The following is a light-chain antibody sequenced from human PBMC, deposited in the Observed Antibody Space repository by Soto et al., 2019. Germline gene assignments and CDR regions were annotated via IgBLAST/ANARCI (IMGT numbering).Light chain of an antibody. Sequence: EIVLTQSPGTLSLSPGERATLSCRASQSVSSSYLAWYQQKPGQAPRLLIYGASRRATGIPDRFSGSGSGTDFTLTISRLEPEDFAVYYCQQYGSSPWTFGLGTKVEIK. CDR3: QQYGSSPWT. CDR2: GAS. V-gene: IGKV3-20*01. CDR1: QSVSSSY. J-gene: IGKJ1*01.